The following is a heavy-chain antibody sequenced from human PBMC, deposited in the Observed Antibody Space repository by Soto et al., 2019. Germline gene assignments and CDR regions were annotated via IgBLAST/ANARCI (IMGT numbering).Heavy chain of an antibody. V-gene: IGHV3-23*01. J-gene: IGHJ6*02. CDR2: ISGSGGST. CDR1: GFTFSNYA. Sequence: GGSLRLSCAASGFTFSNYAMSWVRQAPGKGLEWVSAISGSGGSTYYADSVKGRFTISRDNSKNTLYLQMNSLRAEDTAVYYCAKEGYDSSGYYYDYYYYGMDVWGQGTTVTVSS. D-gene: IGHD3-22*01. CDR3: AKEGYDSSGYYYDYYYYGMDV.